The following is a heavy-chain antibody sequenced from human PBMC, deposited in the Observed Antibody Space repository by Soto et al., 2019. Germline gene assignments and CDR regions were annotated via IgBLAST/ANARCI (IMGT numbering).Heavy chain of an antibody. CDR1: GGSISSGDYY. Sequence: PSETLSLTCTVSGGSISSGDYYWSWIRQPPGKGLEWIGYIYYSGSTYYNPSLKSRVTISVDTSKNQFSLKLSSVTAADTAVYYCARGGNYYDSSAPGGWFDPWGQGTLVTVSS. J-gene: IGHJ5*02. CDR3: ARGGNYYDSSAPGGWFDP. D-gene: IGHD3-22*01. CDR2: IYYSGST. V-gene: IGHV4-30-4*01.